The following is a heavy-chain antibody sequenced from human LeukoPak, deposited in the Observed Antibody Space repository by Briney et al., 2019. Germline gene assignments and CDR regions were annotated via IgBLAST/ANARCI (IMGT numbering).Heavy chain of an antibody. CDR3: ARDWYYYDSSGPRGHY. J-gene: IGHJ4*02. CDR1: GYSISSGYY. CDR2: IYHSGST. Sequence: PSETLSLTCTVSGYSISSGYYWGWIRQPPGKGLEWIGSIYHSGSTYYNPSLKSRVTISVDTSKNQFSLKLSSVTAADTAVYYCARDWYYYDSSGPRGHYWGQGTLVTVSS. V-gene: IGHV4-38-2*02. D-gene: IGHD3-22*01.